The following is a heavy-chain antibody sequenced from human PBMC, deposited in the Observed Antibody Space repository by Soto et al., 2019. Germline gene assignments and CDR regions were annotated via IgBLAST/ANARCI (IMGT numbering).Heavy chain of an antibody. CDR2: IIPIFGTA. Sequence: QVQLVQSGAEVKKPGSSVKVSCKASGGTFSSYAISWVRQAPGQGLEWMGGIIPIFGTADYAQKFQDRVTITAEESPSTAYMELSSLRSEDTAVYYCAAPPEGGTAYHYCGMDVWGQGTTVTVSS. CDR1: GGTFSSYA. CDR3: AAPPEGGTAYHYCGMDV. V-gene: IGHV1-69*12. D-gene: IGHD3-16*01. J-gene: IGHJ6*02.